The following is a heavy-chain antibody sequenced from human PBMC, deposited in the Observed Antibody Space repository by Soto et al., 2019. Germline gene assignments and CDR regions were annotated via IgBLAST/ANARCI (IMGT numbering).Heavy chain of an antibody. J-gene: IGHJ4*02. CDR1: GFSFSSYA. V-gene: IGHV3-23*01. CDR3: SYYRPCECSDVVDY. CDR2: IGSGGDST. D-gene: IGHD2-2*01. Sequence: GGSLRISCAASGFSFSSYAMTWVRQALGRGQEWVSTIGSGGDSTYYADSVKGRFTISRDNSKDTLCLLMNSLRGEDTAIYYFSYYRPCECSDVVDYRGQGSLVTVSS.